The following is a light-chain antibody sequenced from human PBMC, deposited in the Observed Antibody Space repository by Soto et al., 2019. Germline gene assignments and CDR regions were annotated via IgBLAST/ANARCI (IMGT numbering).Light chain of an antibody. CDR3: SSYTSSSTPYV. Sequence: QSALTQPASVSGSPGQSITISCTGTSSDVGVYNYVSWYQQHPGKAPKLMIYEVSNQPSGVSNRFSGSKSGNTASLTISGLQAEDEADYYCSSYTSSSTPYVFGTGTKVTVL. J-gene: IGLJ1*01. CDR1: SSDVGVYNY. V-gene: IGLV2-14*01. CDR2: EVS.